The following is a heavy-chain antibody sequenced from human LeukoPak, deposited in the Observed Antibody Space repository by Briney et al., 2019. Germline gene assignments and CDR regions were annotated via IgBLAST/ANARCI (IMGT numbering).Heavy chain of an antibody. D-gene: IGHD6-13*01. Sequence: SLRLSCAASGFTFDDYAMHWVRQAPGKGLEWVSGISWNSGSIGYADSVKGRFTISRDNAKNSLYLQMNSLRAEDMALYYCAKGVISWIAAAGPYDASDIWGQGTMVTVSS. CDR2: ISWNSGSI. CDR3: AKGVISWIAAAGPYDASDI. J-gene: IGHJ3*02. V-gene: IGHV3-9*03. CDR1: GFTFDDYA.